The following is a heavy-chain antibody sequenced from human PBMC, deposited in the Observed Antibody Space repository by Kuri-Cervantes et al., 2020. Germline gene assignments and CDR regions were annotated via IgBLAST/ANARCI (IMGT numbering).Heavy chain of an antibody. CDR1: GFTFSSYE. CDR2: ISSSGSTI. CDR3: ARGGKYSSGPYYFDY. V-gene: IGHV3-48*03. D-gene: IGHD6-25*01. Sequence: GESLKISCAASGFTFSSYEMNWVRQAPGKGLEWVSYISSSGSTIYYADSVKGRFTISRDNAKNSLYLQMNSLRAEDTAVYYCARGGKYSSGPYYFDYWGQGTLVTVSS. J-gene: IGHJ4*02.